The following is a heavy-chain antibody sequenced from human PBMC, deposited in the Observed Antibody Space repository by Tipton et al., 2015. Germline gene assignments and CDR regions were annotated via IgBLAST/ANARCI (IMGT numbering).Heavy chain of an antibody. D-gene: IGHD3-3*01. CDR3: ARAPIIQGYYHVSSRFSLFNS. V-gene: IGHV4-59*01. CDR2: IYYSGST. J-gene: IGHJ1*01. Sequence: TLSLTCTVYGGSFSDYYWSWIRQSPGEGLEWIGYIYYSGSTNYNPSLRSRVAMSMDTSKNQFSLKLSSVIAADTAVYYCARAPIIQGYYHVSSRFSLFNSWGPGALVTVSP. CDR1: GGSFSDYY.